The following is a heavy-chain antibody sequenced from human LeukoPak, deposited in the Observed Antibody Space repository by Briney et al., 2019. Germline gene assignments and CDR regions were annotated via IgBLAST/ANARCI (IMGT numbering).Heavy chain of an antibody. CDR1: GGSIRSGDYY. CDR3: AREDRATTGYYGYFDY. V-gene: IGHV4-61*08. D-gene: IGHD3-10*01. CDR2: IYYSGST. Sequence: TSETLSLTCTVSGGSIRSGDYYWSWIRQPPGKGLEWIGYIYYSGSTNYNPSLKSRVTISVDTSKNQFSLKLSSVTAADTALYYCAREDRATTGYYGYFDYWGQGAPVTVSS. J-gene: IGHJ4*02.